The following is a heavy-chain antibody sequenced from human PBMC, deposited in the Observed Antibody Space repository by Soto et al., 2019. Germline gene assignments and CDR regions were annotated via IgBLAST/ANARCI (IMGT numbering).Heavy chain of an antibody. V-gene: IGHV3-30*03. D-gene: IGHD2-8*01. CDR1: GFTFSSYG. CDR3: ARDAEYCTNGVCPFDY. CDR2: ISYDGSNK. J-gene: IGHJ4*02. Sequence: PGGSLRLSCAASGFTFSSYGMHWVRQAPGKGLEWVAVISYDGSNKYYADSVKGRFTISRDNSKNTLYLQMNSLRAEDTAVYYCARDAEYCTNGVCPFDYWGQGTLVTVSS.